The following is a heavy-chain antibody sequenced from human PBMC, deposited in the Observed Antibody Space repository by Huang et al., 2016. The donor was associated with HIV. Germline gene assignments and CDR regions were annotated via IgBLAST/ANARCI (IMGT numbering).Heavy chain of an antibody. CDR1: GFTFNSYW. D-gene: IGHD1-26*01. Sequence: EVQLVESGGGLVQPGGSLRLSCAASGFTFNSYWMSWVRQAPGKWLEWVAGIKTDGSEKSYVDSVKGRFTISRDNAKNSLYLQMNSLRAEDTAVYYCVRLLHHTGDYWGQGTLVTVSS. CDR3: VRLLHHTGDY. CDR2: IKTDGSEK. J-gene: IGHJ4*02. V-gene: IGHV3-7*01.